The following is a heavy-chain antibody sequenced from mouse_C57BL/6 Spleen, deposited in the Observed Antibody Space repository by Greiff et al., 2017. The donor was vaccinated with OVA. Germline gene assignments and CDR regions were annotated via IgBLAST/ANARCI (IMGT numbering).Heavy chain of an antibody. CDR2: ISSGSSTI. Sequence: EVKVEESGGGLVKPGGSLKLSCAASGFTFSDYGMHWVRQAPEKGLEWVAYISSGSSTISYADTVKGRFTISRDNAKNTLFLQMTSLRSEDTAMYYCATGHYYGSTWFAYWGQGTLVTVSA. CDR3: ATGHYYGSTWFAY. J-gene: IGHJ3*01. V-gene: IGHV5-17*01. CDR1: GFTFSDYG. D-gene: IGHD1-1*01.